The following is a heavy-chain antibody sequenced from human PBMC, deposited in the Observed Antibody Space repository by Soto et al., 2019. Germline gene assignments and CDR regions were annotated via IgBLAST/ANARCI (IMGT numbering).Heavy chain of an antibody. CDR3: ARAFGGNVSDY. J-gene: IGHJ4*02. Sequence: QVQLQQWGAGLLKPSETLSLTCAVYGWSFSGYYWSWIRQPPGKGLEWIGEINHSGGTNSNPSLKSRVTISVDTSKNQFSLKLSSVTAADTAVYYCARAFGGNVSDYWGQGTLVTVSS. D-gene: IGHD2-15*01. V-gene: IGHV4-34*01. CDR2: INHSGGT. CDR1: GWSFSGYY.